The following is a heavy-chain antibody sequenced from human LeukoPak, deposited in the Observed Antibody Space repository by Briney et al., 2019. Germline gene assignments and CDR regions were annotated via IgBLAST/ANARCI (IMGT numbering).Heavy chain of an antibody. CDR3: ASSRIAAAVQRGSTGYYYYFMDV. V-gene: IGHV1-18*01. CDR1: GYTFTSYG. J-gene: IGHJ6*03. CDR2: ISAYNGNT. D-gene: IGHD6-13*01. Sequence: GASVKVSCKASGYTFTSYGISWVRQAPGQGLEWMGWISAYNGNTNYAQKLHGKVPMTTDTSTSTDYMELRSLSSDDKAVYYCASSRIAAAVQRGSTGYYYYFMDVWGEGTTVTVSS.